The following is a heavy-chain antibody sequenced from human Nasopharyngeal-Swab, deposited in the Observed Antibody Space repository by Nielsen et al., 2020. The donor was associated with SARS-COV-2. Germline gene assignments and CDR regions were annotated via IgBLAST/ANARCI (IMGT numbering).Heavy chain of an antibody. D-gene: IGHD5-18*01. CDR2: IPYDGSNK. J-gene: IGHJ4*02. CDR1: AFTFSSYG. CDR3: ARAIRGYSSYYFDY. Sequence: GESLKISCAASAFTFSSYGMHWVRQAPGKGLEWVAVIPYDGSNKYYADSVKGRFTISRDNSKNTLYLQMNSLRAEDTAAYYCARAIRGYSSYYFDYWGQGTLVTVSS. V-gene: IGHV3-30*03.